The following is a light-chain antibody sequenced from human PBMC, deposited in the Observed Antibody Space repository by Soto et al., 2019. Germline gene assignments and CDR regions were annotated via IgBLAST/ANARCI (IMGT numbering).Light chain of an antibody. V-gene: IGKV3-15*01. CDR2: DAS. Sequence: ILMTQSPATLPVSPGERATLSCRASQSVSNNLAWYQQKPGQAPRLLIYDASTRATGIPARFSGSGSGTEFTLTISGLQSADFAVYYCQQYNNWPPWTFGQGTKVEIK. CDR3: QQYNNWPPWT. CDR1: QSVSNN. J-gene: IGKJ1*01.